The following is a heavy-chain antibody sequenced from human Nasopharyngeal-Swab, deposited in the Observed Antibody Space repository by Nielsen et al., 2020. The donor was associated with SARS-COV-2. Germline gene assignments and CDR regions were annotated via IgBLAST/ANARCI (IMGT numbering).Heavy chain of an antibody. J-gene: IGHJ3*02. CDR2: IKQDGSEK. CDR3: ARDLKGSHDAFDI. D-gene: IGHD1-26*01. V-gene: IGHV3-7*04. Sequence: GESLKISCAASGFTFSSYWMSWVRQAPGKGLEWVANIKQDGSEKYYVDSVKGRFTISRDNAKNSLYLQMNSLRAEDTAVYYCARDLKGSHDAFDIWGQGTMVTVSS. CDR1: GFTFSSYW.